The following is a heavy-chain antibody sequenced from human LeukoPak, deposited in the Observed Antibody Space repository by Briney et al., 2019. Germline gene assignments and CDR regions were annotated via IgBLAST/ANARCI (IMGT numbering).Heavy chain of an antibody. CDR3: AREGLPTTFDY. V-gene: IGHV3-21*01. J-gene: IGHJ4*02. Sequence: GGSLRLSCAASGFTFSSYSMNWVRQAPGKGLEWVSSISSTPNSIYYLDSVKGRFTISRDNAKNSLYLQMNSLRAEDTAVYYCAREGLPTTFDYWGQGTLVTVSS. D-gene: IGHD5-18*01. CDR1: GFTFSSYS. CDR2: ISSTPNSI.